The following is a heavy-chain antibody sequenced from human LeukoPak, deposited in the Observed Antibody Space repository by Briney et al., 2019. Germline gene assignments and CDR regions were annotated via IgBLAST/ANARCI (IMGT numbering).Heavy chain of an antibody. Sequence: PGGSLRLSCAASGLTFSGSGIHWVRQASGKGLEWLGRIGRQGDSDATRYAASLKGKFTISRVDPRNTAYLQMNSLKTEDTAVYYCAGDYNFLTGLNYWGQGTLVTVSS. CDR2: IGRQGDSDAT. CDR3: AGDYNFLTGLNY. D-gene: IGHD3-9*01. CDR1: GLTFSGSG. J-gene: IGHJ4*02. V-gene: IGHV3-73*01.